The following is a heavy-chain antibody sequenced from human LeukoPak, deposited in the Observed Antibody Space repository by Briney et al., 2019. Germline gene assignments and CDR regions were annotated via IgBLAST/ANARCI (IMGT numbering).Heavy chain of an antibody. Sequence: AAVKVSCKASGYTLTSYDINWVGQATGQGLEWVGWMNPNSGRTGYAQKFQGRTTLTRNTSISTAYMELSSLRSDDTAVYYCGRDRRSIAAAGTLDYWGQGTLVTVSS. J-gene: IGHJ4*02. D-gene: IGHD6-13*01. CDR2: MNPNSGRT. CDR1: GYTLTSYD. V-gene: IGHV1-8*01. CDR3: GRDRRSIAAAGTLDY.